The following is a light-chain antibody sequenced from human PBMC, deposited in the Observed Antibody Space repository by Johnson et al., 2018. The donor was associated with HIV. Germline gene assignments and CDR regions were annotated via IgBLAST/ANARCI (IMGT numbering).Light chain of an antibody. V-gene: IGLV1-51*02. CDR3: GTWDSSLTSYV. CDR1: NSNIGYNS. CDR2: ENY. Sequence: QSILTQPPSVSAAPGQRVTISCSGNNSNIGYNSVSWYQQVPGTAPKLLIYENYKRPSGIPGRFSGSKSGPSATLGITGLQTGDEADYYCGTWDSSLTSYVFGAGTKVTVL. J-gene: IGLJ1*01.